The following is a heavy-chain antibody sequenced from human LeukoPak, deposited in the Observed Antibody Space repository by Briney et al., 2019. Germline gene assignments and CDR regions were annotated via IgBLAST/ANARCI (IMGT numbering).Heavy chain of an antibody. CDR2: ISGSGGST. CDR3: AKPKYGAYGFDY. Sequence: GGSLRLSCAASGFTFSSYAMSWVRQAPGKGLEWVSVISGSGGSTYDADSVKGRFTISSDNSKNTLYLQMSSLTAEDTAIYYCAKPKYGAYGFDYWGLGTLVTVSS. CDR1: GFTFSSYA. J-gene: IGHJ4*02. D-gene: IGHD4-17*01. V-gene: IGHV3-23*01.